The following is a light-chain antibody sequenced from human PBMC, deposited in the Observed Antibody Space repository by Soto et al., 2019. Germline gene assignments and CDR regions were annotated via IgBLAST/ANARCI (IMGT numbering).Light chain of an antibody. Sequence: QSALTQPPSASGSPGQSVTISCTGTSSDIGAYNYVSWYQQHPGKAPRLMIYDVSKRPPGVPDRSSGSKSGYTASLTVSGLQPEDEADYYCTSFAGSNDLGVFGGGTKLTVL. J-gene: IGLJ2*01. V-gene: IGLV2-8*01. CDR1: SSDIGAYNY. CDR3: TSFAGSNDLGV. CDR2: DVS.